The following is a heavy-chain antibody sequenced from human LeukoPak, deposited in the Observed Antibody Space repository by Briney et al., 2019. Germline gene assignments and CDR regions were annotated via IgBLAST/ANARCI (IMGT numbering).Heavy chain of an antibody. J-gene: IGHJ4*02. Sequence: SQTLSLTCTVSGGSVSSGSYYWRWIRQPPGKGLEWIGYIYYSGSTNYNPSLKSRVTISVDTSKNQFSLKLSSVTAADTAVYYCARGESYGSHRNFDYWGQGTLVTVSS. CDR1: GGSVSSGSYY. V-gene: IGHV4-61*01. CDR3: ARGESYGSHRNFDY. D-gene: IGHD5-18*01. CDR2: IYYSGST.